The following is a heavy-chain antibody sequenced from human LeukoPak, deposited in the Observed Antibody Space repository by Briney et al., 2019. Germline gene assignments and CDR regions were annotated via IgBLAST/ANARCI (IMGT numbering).Heavy chain of an antibody. CDR1: GGSISDYY. Sequence: SETLSLTCTVSGGSISDYYWSWIRRSPGKGLEWIGYIYHSGTTNYNPSLKSRVTISVDTSKNQFSLKLSSVTAADTAVYYCASGGDTAYGMDVWGQGTTVTVSS. V-gene: IGHV4-59*12. D-gene: IGHD3-16*01. J-gene: IGHJ6*02. CDR2: IYHSGTT. CDR3: ASGGDTAYGMDV.